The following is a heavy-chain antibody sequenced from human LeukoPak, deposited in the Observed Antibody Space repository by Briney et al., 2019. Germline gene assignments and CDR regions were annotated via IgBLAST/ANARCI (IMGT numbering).Heavy chain of an antibody. Sequence: PLETLSLTCTVSGGSISSGGYYWSWIRQHPGKGLEWIGYIYYSGSTYYNPSLKSRVTISVDTSKNQFSLKLSSVTAADTAVYYCARDRRGATTIAWYFDLWGRGTLVTVSS. CDR1: GGSISSGGYY. D-gene: IGHD1-26*01. J-gene: IGHJ2*01. V-gene: IGHV4-31*03. CDR3: ARDRRGATTIAWYFDL. CDR2: IYYSGST.